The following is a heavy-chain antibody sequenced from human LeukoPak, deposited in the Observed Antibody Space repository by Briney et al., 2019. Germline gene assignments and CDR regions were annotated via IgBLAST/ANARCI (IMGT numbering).Heavy chain of an antibody. CDR1: GGTFSSYA. V-gene: IGHV1-69*04. CDR3: ASSLYDSSGYYPYYFDY. Sequence: GASVKVSCKASGGTFSSYAISWVRQAPGQGLEWMGRIIPILGIANYAQKFQGRVTITADKSTSTAYMELSSLRSEDTAVYYCASSLYDSSGYYPYYFDYWGQGTLVTVSS. J-gene: IGHJ4*02. D-gene: IGHD3-22*01. CDR2: IIPILGIA.